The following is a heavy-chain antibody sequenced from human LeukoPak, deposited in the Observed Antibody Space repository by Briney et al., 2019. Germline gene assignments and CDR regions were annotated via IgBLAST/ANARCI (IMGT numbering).Heavy chain of an antibody. D-gene: IGHD1-26*01. CDR1: GFPFDTYG. J-gene: IGHJ4*02. Sequence: RPGGSLRLSCAASGFPFDTYGMHWVRQASGKGLEWVAVIWFDGSNKYYADSVKGRFTISRDNSKNMLFLQMSSLTVEDTGVYFCARASGSYDYWGQGTLVTVSS. CDR3: ARASGSYDY. CDR2: IWFDGSNK. V-gene: IGHV3-33*01.